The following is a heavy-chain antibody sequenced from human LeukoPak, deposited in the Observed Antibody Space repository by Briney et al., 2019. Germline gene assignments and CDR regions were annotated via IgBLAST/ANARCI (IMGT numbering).Heavy chain of an antibody. J-gene: IGHJ4*02. CDR1: GFTFDDYA. V-gene: IGHV3-9*01. Sequence: PGGSLRLSCAASGFTFDDYAMHWVRQAPGKGLEWVSGISWNSGSIGYADSVKGRFTISRDNAKNSLYLQMNSLRAEDTALYYCAKGNLPVDYWGQGTLVTVSS. CDR2: ISWNSGSI. CDR3: AKGNLPVDY.